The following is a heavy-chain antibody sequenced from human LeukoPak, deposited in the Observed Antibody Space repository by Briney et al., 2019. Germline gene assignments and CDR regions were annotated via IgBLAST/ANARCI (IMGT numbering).Heavy chain of an antibody. Sequence: PSETLSLTCAVYGGSFSGYYWSWIRQPPGKGLEWIGEINHSGSTNYNPSLKSRVTISVDTSKNQFSLKLSSVTAADTAVYYCARGRPNFYRSSTSCYRPRWFDPWGQGTLVTVSS. J-gene: IGHJ5*02. CDR2: INHSGST. CDR1: GGSFSGYY. CDR3: ARGRPNFYRSSTSCYRPRWFDP. D-gene: IGHD2-2*01. V-gene: IGHV4-34*01.